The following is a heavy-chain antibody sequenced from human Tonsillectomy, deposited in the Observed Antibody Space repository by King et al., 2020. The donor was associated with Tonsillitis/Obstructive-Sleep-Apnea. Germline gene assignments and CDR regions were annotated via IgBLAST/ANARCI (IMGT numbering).Heavy chain of an antibody. J-gene: IGHJ5*02. CDR2: VNHSGNT. Sequence: VQLQQWGAGLLKPSQTLSLTCAVYGGSFSGYYWSWIRQTPGKGLEWIGEVNHSGNTNYDPSLKSRVTISLDTSKKQLSLKLSSVTAADTALYYCARVYDFLSGGGPAPRFDPWGQGTLVTVSS. CDR3: ARVYDFLSGGGPAPRFDP. V-gene: IGHV4-34*01. D-gene: IGHD3-3*01. CDR1: GGSFSGYY.